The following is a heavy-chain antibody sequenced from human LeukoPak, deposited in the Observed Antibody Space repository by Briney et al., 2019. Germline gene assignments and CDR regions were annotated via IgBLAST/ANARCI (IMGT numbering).Heavy chain of an antibody. Sequence: GGSLRLSCAASGFTFSSYWMNWVRQAPGKGLVWVSRIASDGSSTTYADSVKGRFSISRDNAKNTLYLQMNSLRVEDTAVYYCARGRPHGNDYWGQGTLVPSPQ. V-gene: IGHV3-74*01. J-gene: IGHJ4*02. CDR3: ARGRPHGNDY. CDR2: IASDGSST. CDR1: GFTFSSYW. D-gene: IGHD4-23*01.